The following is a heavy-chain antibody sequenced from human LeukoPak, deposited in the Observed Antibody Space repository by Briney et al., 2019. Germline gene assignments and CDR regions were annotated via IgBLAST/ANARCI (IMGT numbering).Heavy chain of an antibody. CDR1: GNTFTGYY. D-gene: IGHD5-24*01. Sequence: ASVKVSCKASGNTFTGYYMHWMRQAPGQGLEWMGWINPNSGGTNYAQKFQGRVTMTRDTSISTAYMELSRLRSDDTAVFYCARDQRPPSYYFDYWGQGTLVTVSS. J-gene: IGHJ4*02. V-gene: IGHV1-2*02. CDR2: INPNSGGT. CDR3: ARDQRPPSYYFDY.